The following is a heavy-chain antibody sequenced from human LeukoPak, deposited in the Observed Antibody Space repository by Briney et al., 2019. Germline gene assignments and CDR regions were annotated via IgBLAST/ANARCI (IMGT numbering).Heavy chain of an antibody. CDR1: GGSISSINYY. J-gene: IGHJ3*02. CDR3: ARVGVSFDTFDI. D-gene: IGHD3-10*01. V-gene: IGHV4-39*07. CDR2: IYYSGST. Sequence: SETLSLTCTVSGGSISSINYYWGWIRQPPGKGLEWIGNIYYSGSTYYNPSLKSRVTISVDTSKNQFSLKLSSVTAADTAVYYCARVGVSFDTFDIWGQGTVVTVSS.